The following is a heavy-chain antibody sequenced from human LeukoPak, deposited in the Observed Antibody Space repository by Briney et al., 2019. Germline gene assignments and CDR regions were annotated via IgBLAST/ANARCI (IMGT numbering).Heavy chain of an antibody. CDR2: IYQSGST. J-gene: IGHJ4*02. CDR3: AKRVAAAGIFDY. Sequence: SETLSLTCTVSGGSISSGGYYWSWIRQPPGKGLEWIGYIYQSGSTYYTPSLESRVTISVDRSKDQFSLRLSSVTAADTAVYYCAKRVAAAGIFDYWGQGTLVTVSS. CDR1: GGSISSGGYY. D-gene: IGHD6-13*01. V-gene: IGHV4-30-2*01.